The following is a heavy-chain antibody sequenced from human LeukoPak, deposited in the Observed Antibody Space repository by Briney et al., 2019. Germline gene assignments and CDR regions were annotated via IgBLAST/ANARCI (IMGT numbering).Heavy chain of an antibody. D-gene: IGHD6-13*01. CDR1: GFTFSSYA. CDR3: ARDFRRERAADY. J-gene: IGHJ4*02. Sequence: GGSLRLSCAASGFTFSSYAMHWVRKAPAKGWEGGAVISYDGSNKYYADSVKGRFTISRDNSKNTLYLQMNSLRAEDTAVYYCARDFRRERAADYWGQGTLVTVSS. CDR2: ISYDGSNK. V-gene: IGHV3-30-3*01.